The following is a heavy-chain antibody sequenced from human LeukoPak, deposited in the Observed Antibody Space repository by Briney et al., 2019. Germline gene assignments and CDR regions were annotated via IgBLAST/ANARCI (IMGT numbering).Heavy chain of an antibody. CDR2: ISSNGGST. J-gene: IGHJ4*02. CDR1: GFTFSSYA. Sequence: GGSLRLSCAASGFTFSSYAMHWVRQAPGKGLEYVSAISSNGGSTYYANSVKGRFTISRDNSKNTLYLQMGSLRAEDMAVYYCARGVLARGSSGWYFDYWGQGTLVTVSS. V-gene: IGHV3-64*01. CDR3: ARGVLARGSSGWYFDY. D-gene: IGHD6-19*01.